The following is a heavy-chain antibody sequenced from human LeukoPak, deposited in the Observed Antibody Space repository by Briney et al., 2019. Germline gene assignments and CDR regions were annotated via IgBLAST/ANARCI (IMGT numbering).Heavy chain of an antibody. D-gene: IGHD5-24*01. CDR1: GGSISSSTYY. V-gene: IGHV4-39*07. CDR2: VYYSGRT. J-gene: IGHJ3*02. Sequence: SETLSLTCTVSGGSISSSTYYWGWIRQPPGKGLEWIGTVYYSGRTYYNPSLKSRVTISVDTSENQFSLRLSSVTAADTAVYYCARDSSDGWNLGAFDIWGQGTVVTVSS. CDR3: ARDSSDGWNLGAFDI.